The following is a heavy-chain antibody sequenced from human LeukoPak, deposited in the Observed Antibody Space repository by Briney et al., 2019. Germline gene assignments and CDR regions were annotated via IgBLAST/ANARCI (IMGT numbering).Heavy chain of an antibody. CDR2: ISSSSSTM. V-gene: IGHV3-48*01. CDR3: ASGRNLPAD. J-gene: IGHJ4*02. D-gene: IGHD2/OR15-2a*01. Sequence: GWSLLLSGASTEFSYIRYYMSSLHQAPRTGLEWISYISSSSSTMYYADSVKGRFTISRDNAKNSLYLQMNSLRAEDTAVYFCASGRNLPADWGQGTLVTVSS. CDR1: EFSYIRYY.